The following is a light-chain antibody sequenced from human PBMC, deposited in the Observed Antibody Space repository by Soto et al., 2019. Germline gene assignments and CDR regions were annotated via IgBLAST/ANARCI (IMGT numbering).Light chain of an antibody. CDR2: GAS. J-gene: IGKJ4*01. V-gene: IGKV3-20*01. CDR1: QSVSSNY. CDR3: QQYGSSPFT. Sequence: EIVLTQSPGTLSLSPGERATLSCRASQSVSSNYLAWYQQKPGQAPRLLIYGASSRATGIPDRFRGSGSGTDFTLTISRLEPEDFAVYYCQQYGSSPFTFGGGTKVEIK.